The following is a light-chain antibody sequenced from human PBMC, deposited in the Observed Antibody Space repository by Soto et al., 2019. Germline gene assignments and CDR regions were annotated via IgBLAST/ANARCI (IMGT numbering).Light chain of an antibody. V-gene: IGKV3-11*01. CDR1: QDISTY. J-gene: IGKJ1*01. CDR2: AAS. CDR3: QQRRDWPRT. Sequence: EIVLTQSPATLSLSPGEGATLSCRASQDISTYLVWYQHKPGQAPRLLIYAASNRATGIPARFSGSGSGTDFTLTISSLEPEDVAVYYCQQRRDWPRTFGQGTKVEIK.